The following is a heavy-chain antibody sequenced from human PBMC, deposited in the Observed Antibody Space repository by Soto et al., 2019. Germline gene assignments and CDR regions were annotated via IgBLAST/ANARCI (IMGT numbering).Heavy chain of an antibody. V-gene: IGHV1-18*01. J-gene: IGHJ4*02. Sequence: QVQLVQSGVEVKKPGASVKVSCKASGYTFSNYGVSWVRQAPGQGLEWMGWISGYNDNTKYAQKVQGRVTMTTDTSTSTVYMELRSLTSDDTAVYYCARDGGDKSRNFDYWGQGTLVTVSS. D-gene: IGHD2-21*01. CDR3: ARDGGDKSRNFDY. CDR1: GYTFSNYG. CDR2: ISGYNDNT.